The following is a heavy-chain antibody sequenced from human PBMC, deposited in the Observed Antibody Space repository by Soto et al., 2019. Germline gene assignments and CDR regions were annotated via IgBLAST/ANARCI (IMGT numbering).Heavy chain of an antibody. D-gene: IGHD6-19*01. J-gene: IGHJ4*02. CDR2: INSDGSST. Sequence: EVQLVESGGGLGQPGGSLIRSCAASGVTFRSDCSHWVRQAPGKGLVWLSRINSDGSSTNYADSVKGRFTISRDNAKSTLYLQLNSVRAGDTAVYYCARKGAVAGFGYWGQGTLVTVSS. CDR1: GVTFRSDC. V-gene: IGHV3-74*01. CDR3: ARKGAVAGFGY.